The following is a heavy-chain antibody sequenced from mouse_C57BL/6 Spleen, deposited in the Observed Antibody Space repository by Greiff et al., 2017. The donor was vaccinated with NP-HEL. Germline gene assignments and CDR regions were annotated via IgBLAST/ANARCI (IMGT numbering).Heavy chain of an antibody. CDR1: GYTFTDYY. Sequence: VQLQQSGPELVKPGASVKISCKASGYTFTDYYMNWVKQSHGKSLEWIGDINPNNGGTSYNQKFKGKATLTVDKSSSTAYMELRSLTSEDSAVYYCARSVYGSSSGWFAYGGQGTLVTVSA. CDR2: INPNNGGT. D-gene: IGHD1-1*01. CDR3: ARSVYGSSSGWFAY. V-gene: IGHV1-26*01. J-gene: IGHJ3*01.